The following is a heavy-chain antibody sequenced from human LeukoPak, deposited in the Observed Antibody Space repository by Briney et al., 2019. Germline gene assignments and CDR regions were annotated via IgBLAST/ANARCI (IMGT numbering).Heavy chain of an antibody. CDR1: GGTFSSYA. CDR2: IIPILGIA. J-gene: IGHJ4*02. Sequence: SVKVSCKASGGTFSSYAISWVRQAPGQGLEWMGRIIPILGIANYAQKFQGRVTITADKSTSTAYMELSSLRSEDPAVYYCASDQGPLLNTYSGSASYNRYWGQGTLVNVSS. D-gene: IGHD3-10*01. V-gene: IGHV1-69*04. CDR3: ASDQGPLLNTYSGSASYNRY.